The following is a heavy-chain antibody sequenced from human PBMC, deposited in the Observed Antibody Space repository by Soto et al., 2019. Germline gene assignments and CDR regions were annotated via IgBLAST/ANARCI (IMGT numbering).Heavy chain of an antibody. Sequence: GGSLRLSCAASGFTFSSYSMNWVRQAPGKGLEWVSYISSSSSTIYYADSVKGRFTISRDNAKNSLYLQMNSLRDEDTAVYYCARDLARPQEITYYDIGTGYYRPDTDFDYWGQGTLVTVSS. CDR3: ARDLARPQEITYYDIGTGYYRPDTDFDY. J-gene: IGHJ4*02. V-gene: IGHV3-48*02. CDR1: GFTFSSYS. D-gene: IGHD3-9*01. CDR2: ISSSSSTI.